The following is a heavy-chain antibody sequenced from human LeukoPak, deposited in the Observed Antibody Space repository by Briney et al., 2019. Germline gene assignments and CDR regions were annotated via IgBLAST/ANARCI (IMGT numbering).Heavy chain of an antibody. J-gene: IGHJ5*02. D-gene: IGHD2-2*01. V-gene: IGHV4-34*01. CDR1: GGSFSGYY. Sequence: SETLSLTCAVYGGSFSGYYWSWIRQPPGKGLECIGEINHSGSTNYNPSLKSRVTISVDTSKNQFSLKLSSVTAADTAVYYCARGGGDIVVVPAAGVNNWFDPWGQGTLVTVSS. CDR2: INHSGST. CDR3: ARGGGDIVVVPAAGVNNWFDP.